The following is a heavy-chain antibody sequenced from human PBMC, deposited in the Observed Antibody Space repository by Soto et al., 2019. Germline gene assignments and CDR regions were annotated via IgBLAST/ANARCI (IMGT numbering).Heavy chain of an antibody. CDR2: IDPSDSYT. D-gene: IGHD6-19*01. V-gene: IGHV5-10-1*01. CDR1: GYSFTSYW. Sequence: GESLKISCKGSGYSFTSYWISWVRQMPGKGLEWMGRIDPSDSYTNYSPSFQGHVTISADKSISTAYLQWSSLKASDTAMYYCATDQSAIPGIAVAGLHGGYWGQGTLVTSPQ. CDR3: ATDQSAIPGIAVAGLHGGY. J-gene: IGHJ4*02.